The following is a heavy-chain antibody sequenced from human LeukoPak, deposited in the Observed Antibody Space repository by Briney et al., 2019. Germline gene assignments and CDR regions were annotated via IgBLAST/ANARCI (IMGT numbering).Heavy chain of an antibody. J-gene: IGHJ3*02. Sequence: ASVKVSCKASGYTFTSYDINWVRQATGQRLEWMGWMNPNSGNTGYAQKFQGRVTITRNTSISTAYMELRSLRSDDTAAYYCARDRGYSYGYAFDIWGQGTMVTVSS. CDR1: GYTFTSYD. CDR2: MNPNSGNT. D-gene: IGHD5-18*01. V-gene: IGHV1-8*03. CDR3: ARDRGYSYGYAFDI.